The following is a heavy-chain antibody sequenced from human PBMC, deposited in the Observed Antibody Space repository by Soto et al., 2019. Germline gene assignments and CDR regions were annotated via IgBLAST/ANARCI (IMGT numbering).Heavy chain of an antibody. D-gene: IGHD2-15*01. CDR3: ARELCFGCLFDY. CDR2: IYSGGST. V-gene: IGHV3-53*01. Sequence: GGSLRLSCAASGFTVSSNYMSWVRQAPGKGLEWVSVIYSGGSTYYADSVKGRFTISRDNSKNTLYLQMNSLRAEDTAVYYCARELCFGCLFDYWGQGSLVTVSS. CDR1: GFTVSSNY. J-gene: IGHJ4*02.